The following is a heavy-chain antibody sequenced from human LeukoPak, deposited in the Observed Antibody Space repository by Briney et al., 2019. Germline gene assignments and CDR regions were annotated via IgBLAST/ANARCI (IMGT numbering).Heavy chain of an antibody. V-gene: IGHV4-34*01. D-gene: IGHD3-16*01. CDR3: ARVARGN. J-gene: IGHJ4*02. CDR2: INHSGST. Sequence: XSXXXXXPGKGLEWIGEINHSGSTNYNPSLKSRVTISVDTSKNQFSLKLSSVTAADTAVYYCARVARGNWGQGTLVTVSS.